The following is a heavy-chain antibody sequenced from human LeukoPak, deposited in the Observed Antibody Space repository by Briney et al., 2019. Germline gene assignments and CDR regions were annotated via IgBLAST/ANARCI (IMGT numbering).Heavy chain of an antibody. J-gene: IGHJ4*02. D-gene: IGHD3-22*01. CDR2: ISYDGSNK. CDR1: GFTFSSYG. Sequence: GRSLRLSCAASGFTFSSYGMHWVRQAPGKGLEWVAVISYDGSNKYYADSVKGRFTISRDNSKNTLYLQMNSLRAEDTAVYYCANTDSSGYQYCFDYWGQGTLVTVSS. CDR3: ANTDSSGYQYCFDY. V-gene: IGHV3-30*18.